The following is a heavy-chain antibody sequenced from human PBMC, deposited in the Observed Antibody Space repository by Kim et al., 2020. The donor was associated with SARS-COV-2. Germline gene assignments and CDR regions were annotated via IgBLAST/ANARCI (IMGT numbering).Heavy chain of an antibody. Sequence: TGYADSVKGRFTVSRDNAKNTVYLQMHSLRVEDTGVYYCTRDLGWLQPFDYWGQGALVTVSS. J-gene: IGHJ4*02. D-gene: IGHD5-18*01. V-gene: IGHV3-74*01. CDR3: TRDLGWLQPFDY. CDR2: T.